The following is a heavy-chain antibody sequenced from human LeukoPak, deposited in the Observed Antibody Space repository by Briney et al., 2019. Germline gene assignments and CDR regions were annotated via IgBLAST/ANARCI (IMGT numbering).Heavy chain of an antibody. CDR2: IVLGAGNT. CDR1: GFTFPNSA. D-gene: IGHD3-3*01. J-gene: IGHJ5*02. CDR3: AAQRGASLHDFWSTRLFDP. V-gene: IGHV1-58*02. Sequence: SVKVSCKASGFTFPNSAMQWVRQAPGQRLEWIGWIVLGAGNTVYSHKFHDRVTITRDVSTNTAYMELDSLGSEDTAVYYCAAQRGASLHDFWSTRLFDPWGQGTLVTVSS.